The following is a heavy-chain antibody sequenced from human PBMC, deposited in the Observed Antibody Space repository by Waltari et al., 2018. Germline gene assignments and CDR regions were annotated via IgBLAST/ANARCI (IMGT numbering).Heavy chain of an antibody. J-gene: IGHJ4*02. CDR1: GGSFSDYY. Sequence: QVQLHQGGAGLLKPSETLSLTCVVYGGSFSDYYWSCIRQPPGKGLEWLGEIKQSGLTNYNPSVKSRATMSLDTSKNQLSLKRSSLTAADTAVYYCAGGTASAWELGHSWGQGTLVTVSS. CDR3: AGGTASAWELGHS. CDR2: IKQSGLT. V-gene: IGHV4-34*01. D-gene: IGHD1-26*01.